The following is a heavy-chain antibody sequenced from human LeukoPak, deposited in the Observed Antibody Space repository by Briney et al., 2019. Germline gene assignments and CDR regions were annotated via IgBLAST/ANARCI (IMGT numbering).Heavy chain of an antibody. V-gene: IGHV4-34*01. J-gene: IGHJ4*02. Sequence: SETLSLTCAVYGGSFSGYYWSWIRQPPGKGLEWIGEINHSGSTNYNPSLKSRVTISVDTSKNQFSLKLSSVTAADTAVYYCARGRGRNCRYCTFDYWGQGTLVTVSS. CDR1: GGSFSGYY. CDR3: ARGRGRNCRYCTFDY. CDR2: INHSGST. D-gene: IGHD2-8*01.